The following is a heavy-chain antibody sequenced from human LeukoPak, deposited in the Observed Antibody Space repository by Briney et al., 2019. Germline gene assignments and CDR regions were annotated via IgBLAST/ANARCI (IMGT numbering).Heavy chain of an antibody. CDR1: GYIFTRYY. J-gene: IGHJ4*02. CDR3: ARDFPSASDY. V-gene: IGHV1-46*01. CDR2: INPSGGST. Sequence: ASVKVSCKASGYIFTRYYIQWVRQAPGQGLEWMGIINPSGGSTSYAQKFQGRVIMTRDMSTSTVNMELSSLRSEDWAVYYCARDFPSASDYWGQGTLVTVSS.